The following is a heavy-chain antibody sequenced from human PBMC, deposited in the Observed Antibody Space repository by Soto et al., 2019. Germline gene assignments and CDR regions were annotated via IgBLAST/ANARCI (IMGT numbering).Heavy chain of an antibody. D-gene: IGHD5-18*01. CDR2: IYYSGST. V-gene: IGHV4-30-4*01. CDR3: ARASPVVTDV. CDR1: GGSISSGDYY. J-gene: IGHJ6*02. Sequence: QVQLQESGPGLVKPSQTLSLTCTVSGGSISSGDYYWSWIRQPPGKGLEWIGYIYYSGSTYYNPSLKGLVTISVATSKNQCSLKLSSVTGADTAVYYCARASPVVTDVWGQGTTVTVSS.